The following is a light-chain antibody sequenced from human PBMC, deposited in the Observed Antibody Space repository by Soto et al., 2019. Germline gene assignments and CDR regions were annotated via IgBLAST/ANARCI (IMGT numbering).Light chain of an antibody. V-gene: IGKV2-30*02. CDR2: KVS. CDR3: MQGTHWPIT. J-gene: IGKJ5*01. Sequence: DVVMTQSPLSLPVTLGQPASISCRSNQSLVHSDGIAYFSWFQQRTGRSPRRLIYKVSNRDSGVPARFSGSGSGTDCELKISRVEAEDVGVYYCMQGTHWPITFGQGTRLEIK. CDR1: QSLVHSDGIAY.